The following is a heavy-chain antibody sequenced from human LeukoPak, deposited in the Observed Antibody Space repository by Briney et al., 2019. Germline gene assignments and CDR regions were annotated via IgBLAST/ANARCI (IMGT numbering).Heavy chain of an antibody. D-gene: IGHD7-27*01. CDR3: AAWGLYNF. CDR1: GFTVRDYW. J-gene: IGHJ4*02. Sequence: PGGSLRLSCAASGFTVRDYWMNWVRQAPGKGLEWVANINLRGGASLYVDSVRGRFTISRDNAKNSLYLQMSSLKVEDTAVYYCAAWGLYNFWGQGTLVTVSS. V-gene: IGHV3-7*01. CDR2: INLRGGAS.